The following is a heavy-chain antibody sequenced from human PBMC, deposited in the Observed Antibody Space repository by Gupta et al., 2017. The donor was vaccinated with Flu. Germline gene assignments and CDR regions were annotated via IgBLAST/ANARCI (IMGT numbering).Heavy chain of an antibody. D-gene: IGHD2-21*01. J-gene: IGHJ4*02. V-gene: IGHV3-74*01. CDR2: ISSDGITT. Sequence: EVHMVESGGGLVQPGGSLRLSCAASGFTFSSYWMHLVRQAPGKGLVWVSRISSDGITTLYADSVKGRFTISRDNAKNTLYLQMNSLRVEYTAVYFCAREARGDWIEYWGQGSLVTVSS. CDR1: GFTFSSYW. CDR3: AREARGDWIEY.